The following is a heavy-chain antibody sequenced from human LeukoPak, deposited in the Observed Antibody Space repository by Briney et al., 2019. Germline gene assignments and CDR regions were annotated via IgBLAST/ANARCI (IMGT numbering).Heavy chain of an antibody. D-gene: IGHD6-13*01. Sequence: KPSETLSLTCTVSGGSISSYYWSWIRQPPGKGLEWIGYIYYSGSTNYNPSLKSRVTMSVDTSNDQFSLKVSSVTAADTAVYYCARGGSSWYADYWGQGTLVTVSS. CDR2: IYYSGST. J-gene: IGHJ4*02. V-gene: IGHV4-59*01. CDR3: ARGGSSWYADY. CDR1: GGSISSYY.